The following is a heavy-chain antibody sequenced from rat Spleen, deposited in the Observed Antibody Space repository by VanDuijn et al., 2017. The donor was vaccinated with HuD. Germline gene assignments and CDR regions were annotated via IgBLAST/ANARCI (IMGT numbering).Heavy chain of an antibody. J-gene: IGHJ4*01. CDR1: GFTFSNYD. CDR3: ARHNSGYGVMDA. CDR2: IGPSGGST. Sequence: EVQLVESGGGLVQPGRSLKLSCAASGFTFSNYDMAWVRQAPTKGLEWVASIGPSGGSTYYPDSVKGRFTISRDTAKSTLYLQMDSLRSEDTATYYCARHNSGYGVMDAWGQGASVTVSS. D-gene: IGHD4-3*01. V-gene: IGHV5-25*01.